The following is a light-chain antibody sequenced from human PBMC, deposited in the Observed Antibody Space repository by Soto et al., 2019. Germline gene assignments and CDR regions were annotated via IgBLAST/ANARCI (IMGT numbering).Light chain of an antibody. Sequence: DLQMTQSPSTLSGSVGDRVTITCRASQTISSWLAWYQQKPGKAPKLLIYDASSLESGVPSRFSGSGSGTEFTLTISSLDSDDFATYYCQQANSCPITFGQGTRLEIK. J-gene: IGKJ5*01. CDR2: DAS. CDR1: QTISSW. CDR3: QQANSCPIT. V-gene: IGKV1-5*01.